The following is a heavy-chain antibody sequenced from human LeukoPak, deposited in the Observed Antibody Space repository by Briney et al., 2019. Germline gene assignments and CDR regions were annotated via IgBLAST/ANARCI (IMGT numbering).Heavy chain of an antibody. J-gene: IGHJ3*02. V-gene: IGHV3-23*01. CDR2: ISGSGGST. CDR1: GFTFTSYD. D-gene: IGHD7-27*01. Sequence: GGSLRLSCAASGFTFTSYDMSWVRQAPEKGLEWVSAISGSGGSTYHADSVKGRFTISRDNSKNTVYLQMNSLRAEDTAIYYCAKDRLSKWGLDAFDTWGQGTMVTVSS. CDR3: AKDRLSKWGLDAFDT.